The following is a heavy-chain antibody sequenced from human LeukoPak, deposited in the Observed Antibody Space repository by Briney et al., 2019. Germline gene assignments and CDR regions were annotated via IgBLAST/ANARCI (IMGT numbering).Heavy chain of an antibody. V-gene: IGHV3-33*01. J-gene: IGHJ3*02. D-gene: IGHD2-2*01. CDR1: GITFRSYG. Sequence: GGSLRLSCAASGITFRSYGIHWVRQAPGKGLEWVAVIWYDGSNKYYADSVKGRFTISRDNSKNTLYLQMNSLRAEDTAVYYCARDMPGAFDIWGQGTMVTVSS. CDR2: IWYDGSNK. CDR3: ARDMPGAFDI.